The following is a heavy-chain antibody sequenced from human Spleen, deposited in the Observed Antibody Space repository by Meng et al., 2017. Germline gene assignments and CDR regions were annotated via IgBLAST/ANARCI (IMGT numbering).Heavy chain of an antibody. CDR1: GDSVSSNSAA. CDR3: ARQEGAFDY. D-gene: IGHD3-16*01. J-gene: IGHJ4*02. CDR2: TYYRSKWYD. Sequence: QIQLPQSGPGLVKPSQPRSLPCAISGDSVSSNSAAWNWLRQSPSRGLQWLGRTYYRSKWYDDYAVSVKSRITITPDTSKNQFSLQLNSVTPEDTAVYYCARQEGAFDYWGQGTLVTVSS. V-gene: IGHV6-1*01.